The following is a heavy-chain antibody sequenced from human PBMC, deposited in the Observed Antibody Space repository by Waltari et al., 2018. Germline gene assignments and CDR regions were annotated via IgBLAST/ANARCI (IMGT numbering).Heavy chain of an antibody. V-gene: IGHV1-69-2*01. J-gene: IGHJ3*01. CDR1: GDTFTDNY. Sequence: EVQLLQSGAEVKKPGTPVKISCKVSGDTFTDNYIHWIQQAPGKGLQWMGLLDPEHGQAGYAEKSQGRVTMTSATSIHTAYMELTSLTSEDTAFYYCAAALGGGISASRPFHFWGQGTMITVSS. CDR2: LDPEHGQA. D-gene: IGHD3-10*01. CDR3: AAALGGGISASRPFHF.